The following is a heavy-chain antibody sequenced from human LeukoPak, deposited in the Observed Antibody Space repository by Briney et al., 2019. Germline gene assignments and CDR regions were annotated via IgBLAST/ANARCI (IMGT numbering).Heavy chain of an antibody. CDR2: IQYDGSRK. CDR1: GFTFSTSD. J-gene: IGHJ3*01. Sequence: GGSLRLSCATSGFTFSTSDMHWVRQAPGKGREGVCFIQYDGSRKNYVDSVKGRFTISRDNSKNTLYLQMFSLRPEDTAVYFCAKDLILWGQGTVVTVSS. CDR3: AKDLIL. V-gene: IGHV3-30*02.